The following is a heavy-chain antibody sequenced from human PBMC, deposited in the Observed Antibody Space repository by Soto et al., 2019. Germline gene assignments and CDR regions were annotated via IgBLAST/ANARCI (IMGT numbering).Heavy chain of an antibody. CDR1: GFTFSSHW. CDR2: IKQDGSEM. CDR3: SRGDWGSTGGAY. D-gene: IGHD2-21*02. J-gene: IGHJ4*01. V-gene: IGHV3-7*04. Sequence: EVQFVESGGGLVQPGGYLSLACVASGFTFSSHWMTWVRQVPGKGLEWVAHIKQDGSEMHYLDSVKGRFTISRDNAKNSLYLQMNSLRDEDTAVYYCSRGDWGSTGGAYWGHGILVTVSS.